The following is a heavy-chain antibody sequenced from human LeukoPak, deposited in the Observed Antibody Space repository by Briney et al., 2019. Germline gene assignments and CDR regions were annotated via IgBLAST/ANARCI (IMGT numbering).Heavy chain of an antibody. Sequence: GASVKVSCKASGYTFTNYGISWVRQAPGQGLEWMGWISVYNGNTNYAQKLQGRVTMTTDTSTSTAYMELRSLRSDDTAVYYCARANYDTTGYYFPEYFSTGARAPWSPSPQ. V-gene: IGHV1-18*01. CDR2: ISVYNGNT. CDR3: ARANYDTTGYYFPEYFST. D-gene: IGHD3-22*01. J-gene: IGHJ1*01. CDR1: GYTFTNYG.